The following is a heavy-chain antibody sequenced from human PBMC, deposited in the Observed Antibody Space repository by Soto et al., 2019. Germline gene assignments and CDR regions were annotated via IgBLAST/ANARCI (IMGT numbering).Heavy chain of an antibody. V-gene: IGHV3-23*01. CDR1: GFSFVRYT. J-gene: IGHJ4*02. CDR3: TRDGLMRGLLELHVKYSDY. D-gene: IGHD1-7*01. Sequence: EVELLESGGTLDQPGGSLRVCCSASGFSFVRYTMSWVRQAPGKGLEWIVTISSSERSSSTYYIEAVKGRFTISRDDSNNLLFLEMTNMRTEDTALYYCTRDGLMRGLLELHVKYSDYWGRGTHVAVSS. CDR2: ISSSERSSST.